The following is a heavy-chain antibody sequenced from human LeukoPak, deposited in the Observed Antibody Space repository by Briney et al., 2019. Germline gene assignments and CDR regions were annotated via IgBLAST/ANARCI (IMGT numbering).Heavy chain of an antibody. V-gene: IGHV3-30*18. CDR1: GFSFRNYG. J-gene: IGHJ6*02. CDR3: AKAARPGFGYYYYGMDV. D-gene: IGHD3-10*01. CDR2: ISNDGNNK. Sequence: PGGSLRLSCAASGFSFRNYGMHWVRQAPGKGLEWVAVISNDGNNKYYADSVKGRFIISRDNSKNTVYLQMNSLRAEDTTVYYCAKAARPGFGYYYYGMDVWGQGTTVTVSS.